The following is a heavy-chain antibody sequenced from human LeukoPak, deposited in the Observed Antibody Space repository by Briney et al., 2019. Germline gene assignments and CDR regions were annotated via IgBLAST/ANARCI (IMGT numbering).Heavy chain of an antibody. V-gene: IGHV3-30-3*01. CDR1: GFTFSSYA. Sequence: PGRSLRLSCAASGFTFSSYAMHWVRQAPGKGLEWVAVILYDGSNKYYADSVKGRFTISRDNSKNTLYLQMNSLRAEDTAVYYCATYGDRPPFDYWGQGTLVTVSS. J-gene: IGHJ4*02. CDR3: ATYGDRPPFDY. D-gene: IGHD4-17*01. CDR2: ILYDGSNK.